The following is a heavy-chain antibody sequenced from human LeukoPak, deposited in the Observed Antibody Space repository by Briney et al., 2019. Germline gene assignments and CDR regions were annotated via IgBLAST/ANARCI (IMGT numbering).Heavy chain of an antibody. D-gene: IGHD3-10*02. J-gene: IGHJ6*04. Sequence: GGSLRLSCAASGFTFTTYWMSWVRQAPGKGLEWVANIKQDGTEKYYVDSVKGRFTISRDNAKNSLYLQMNSLRAEDTAVYYCAELGITMIGGVWGKGTTVNISA. V-gene: IGHV3-7*01. CDR2: IKQDGTEK. CDR3: AELGITMIGGV. CDR1: GFTFTTYW.